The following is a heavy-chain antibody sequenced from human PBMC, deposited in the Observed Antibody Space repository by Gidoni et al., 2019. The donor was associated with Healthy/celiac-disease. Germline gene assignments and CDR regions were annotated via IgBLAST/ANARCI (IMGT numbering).Heavy chain of an antibody. Sequence: QLQLQESGSGLVKPSQTLSLTSAVSGGSISSGGYSWSWIRQPPGKGLEWIGYIYHSGSTYYNPSLKSRVTISVDRSKNQFSLKLSSVTAADTAVYYCARAFDDFWSGYLNWFDPWGQGTLVTVSS. D-gene: IGHD3-3*01. CDR1: GGSISSGGYS. CDR2: IYHSGST. J-gene: IGHJ5*02. CDR3: ARAFDDFWSGYLNWFDP. V-gene: IGHV4-30-2*01.